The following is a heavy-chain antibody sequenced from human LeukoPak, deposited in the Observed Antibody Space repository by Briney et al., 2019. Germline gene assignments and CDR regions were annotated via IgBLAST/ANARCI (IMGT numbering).Heavy chain of an antibody. Sequence: GGSLRLSCAASGFTFSSYAMSWVRQAPGKGLEWVSAISGSGGSTYYADSVKGRFTISRDNSKNTLYLQMNSLRAEDTAVYYCAKAREYSSSPYDAFDIWGQGTMVTVSS. CDR1: GFTFSSYA. CDR3: AKAREYSSSPYDAFDI. V-gene: IGHV3-23*01. D-gene: IGHD6-6*01. CDR2: ISGSGGST. J-gene: IGHJ3*02.